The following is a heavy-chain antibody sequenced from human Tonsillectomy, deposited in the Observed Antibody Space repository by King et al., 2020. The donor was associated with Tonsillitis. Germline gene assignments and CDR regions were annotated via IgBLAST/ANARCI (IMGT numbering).Heavy chain of an antibody. J-gene: IGHJ4*02. Sequence: QLVQSGAEVKKPGESLRISCKGSGYSFTSCWITWVRQMPGKGLEWMGRIDPSDSYTNYSPSFQGHVTISADKSISTAYLQWSSLKASDSALYYCARQDSNSWYYFDFWGQGTLVTVSS. CDR3: ARQDSNSWYYFDF. CDR1: GYSFTSCW. D-gene: IGHD6-13*01. V-gene: IGHV5-10-1*03. CDR2: IDPSDSYT.